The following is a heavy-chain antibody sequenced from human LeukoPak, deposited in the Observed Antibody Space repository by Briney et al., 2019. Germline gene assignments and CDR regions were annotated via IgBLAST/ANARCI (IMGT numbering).Heavy chain of an antibody. Sequence: GASVKVSCKASGGTFSSYAISWVRQAPGQGLEWMGGIIPIFGTANYAQKFQGRVTITADKSTSTAYMELSSLRSEDTAVYYCARVSGQWPFHDAFDIWGQGTMVTVSS. D-gene: IGHD6-19*01. CDR3: ARVSGQWPFHDAFDI. V-gene: IGHV1-69*06. J-gene: IGHJ3*02. CDR2: IIPIFGTA. CDR1: GGTFSSYA.